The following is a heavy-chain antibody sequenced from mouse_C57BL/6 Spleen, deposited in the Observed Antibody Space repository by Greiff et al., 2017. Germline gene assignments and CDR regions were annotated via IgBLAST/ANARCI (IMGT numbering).Heavy chain of an antibody. Sequence: QVQLQQPGAELVKPGASVKLSCKASGYTFTSYWMHWVKQRPGQGLEWIGMIHPNSGSTNYNEKFKSKATLTVDKSSSTAYMQLSSLTSEDSAVYYCAKEGGDYYYFDYWGQGTTLTVSS. V-gene: IGHV1-64*01. D-gene: IGHD2-4*01. CDR3: AKEGGDYYYFDY. CDR2: IHPNSGST. J-gene: IGHJ2*01. CDR1: GYTFTSYW.